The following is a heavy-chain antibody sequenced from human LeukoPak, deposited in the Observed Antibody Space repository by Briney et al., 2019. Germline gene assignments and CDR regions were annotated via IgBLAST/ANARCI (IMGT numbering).Heavy chain of an antibody. D-gene: IGHD3-3*01. V-gene: IGHV4-34*01. Sequence: SETLSLTCAVYGGSFSGYYWSWIRQPPGKGLEWIGEINHSGSTNYNPSLKSRVTISVDTSKNQFSLKLSSVTAADTAVYYCARARTHITIFGPSRVLPYDYWGQGTLVTVSS. CDR2: INHSGST. CDR3: ARARTHITIFGPSRVLPYDY. J-gene: IGHJ4*02. CDR1: GGSFSGYY.